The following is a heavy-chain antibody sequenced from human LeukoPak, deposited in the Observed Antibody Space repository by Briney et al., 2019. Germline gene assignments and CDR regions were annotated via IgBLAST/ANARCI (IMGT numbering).Heavy chain of an antibody. D-gene: IGHD6-19*01. CDR1: GYTFTSFG. CDR2: ISAYNGNT. J-gene: IGHJ4*02. CDR3: ARSGSSGWYVGSFDY. Sequence: GASVKVSCKASGYTFTSFGISWVRQAPGQGLEWMGWISAYNGNTNYAQKLRGRVTMTTDTSTSTAYMELRSLTSDDTAVYYCARSGSSGWYVGSFDYWGQGTLVTVSS. V-gene: IGHV1-18*01.